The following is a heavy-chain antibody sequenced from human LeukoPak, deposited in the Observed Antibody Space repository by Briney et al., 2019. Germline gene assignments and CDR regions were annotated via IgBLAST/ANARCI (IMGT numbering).Heavy chain of an antibody. D-gene: IGHD6-13*01. Sequence: GASVKVSCKASGYTFTSYGISWVRQAPGKGLERVSAISGSGGSTYYADSVKGRFTISRDNSKNTLYLQMNSLRAEDTAVYYCAKDQSSRWSGHAFDIWGQGTMVTVSS. V-gene: IGHV3-23*01. CDR2: ISGSGGST. J-gene: IGHJ3*02. CDR1: GYTFTSYG. CDR3: AKDQSSRWSGHAFDI.